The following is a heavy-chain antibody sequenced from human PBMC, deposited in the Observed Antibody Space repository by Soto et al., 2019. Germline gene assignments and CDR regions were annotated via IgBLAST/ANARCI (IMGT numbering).Heavy chain of an antibody. V-gene: IGHV4-31*03. J-gene: IGHJ4*02. CDR2: IYYSGST. Sequence: QVQLQESGPGLVKPSQTLSLTCTVSGGSISSGGYYWSWIRQHPGKGLEWIGYIYYSGSTYYNPSLKSRVTISVDTSKNQFSLKLSSVTAADTAVYYCARGLGNLPNDGWSSGWSRLYFDYWGQGTLVTVSS. CDR3: ARGLGNLPNDGWSSGWSRLYFDY. D-gene: IGHD6-19*01. CDR1: GGSISSGGYY.